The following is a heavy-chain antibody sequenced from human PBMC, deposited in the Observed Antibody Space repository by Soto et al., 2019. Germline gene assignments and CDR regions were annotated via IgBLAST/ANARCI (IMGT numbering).Heavy chain of an antibody. Sequence: PSETLSLTCTVSGDSITSFFWSWVRQPPGMGLEWIGYVHYSGSTNYNPSLKSRLTMSVDTSKNHFSLRLDSVTAADTAVYYCARVNQLAPKRNAFDIWGQGTMVTVSS. CDR3: ARVNQLAPKRNAFDI. J-gene: IGHJ3*02. CDR2: VHYSGST. D-gene: IGHD2-2*01. CDR1: GDSITSFF. V-gene: IGHV4-59*01.